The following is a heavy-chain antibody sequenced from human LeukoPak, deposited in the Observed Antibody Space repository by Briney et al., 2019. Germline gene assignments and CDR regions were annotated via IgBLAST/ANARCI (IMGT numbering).Heavy chain of an antibody. Sequence: GGSLRLSCAASGFTFSSYSMNWVRQAPGKGLEWVSSISSSSSYIYYADSVKGRFTISRDNAKNSLYLQMNSLRAEDTAVYYCARGLTMVQGVIYYRGQGTLVTVSS. CDR3: ARGLTMVQGVIYY. CDR2: ISSSSSYI. D-gene: IGHD3-10*01. V-gene: IGHV3-21*01. J-gene: IGHJ4*02. CDR1: GFTFSSYS.